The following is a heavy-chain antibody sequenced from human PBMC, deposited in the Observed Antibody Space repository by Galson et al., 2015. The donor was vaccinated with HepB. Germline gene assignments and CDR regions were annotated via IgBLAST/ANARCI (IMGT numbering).Heavy chain of an antibody. CDR1: GFTFSSYN. J-gene: IGHJ4*02. Sequence: SLRLSCAASGFTFSSYNMNWVRQAPGKGLEWVSSISSSGSYTYYADSVKGRFTISRDNAKNSLYLQMNSLRAEDTAVYYCAREALIVGATDLDYWGQGTLVTASS. D-gene: IGHD1-26*01. V-gene: IGHV3-21*01. CDR2: ISSSGSYT. CDR3: AREALIVGATDLDY.